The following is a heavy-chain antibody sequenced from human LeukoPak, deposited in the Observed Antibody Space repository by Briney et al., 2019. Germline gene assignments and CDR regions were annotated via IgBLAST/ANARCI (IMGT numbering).Heavy chain of an antibody. J-gene: IGHJ5*02. V-gene: IGHV1-69*04. CDR3: ARDYSDRYNRFDP. Sequence: RASVKVSCKACGCIFSSYSISWVRQAPGQGLEWMGRIIPIFGIANYAQKFQGRVTITADKSTSTAYMELSSLRSEDTAVYYCARDYSDRYNRFDPWGQGTLVNVSS. D-gene: IGHD4-11*01. CDR1: GCIFSSYS. CDR2: IIPIFGIA.